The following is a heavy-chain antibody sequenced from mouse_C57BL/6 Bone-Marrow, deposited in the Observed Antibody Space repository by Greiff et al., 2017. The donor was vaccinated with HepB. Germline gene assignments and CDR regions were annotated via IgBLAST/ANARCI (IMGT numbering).Heavy chain of an antibody. V-gene: IGHV1-55*01. CDR3: AKGGHNWDDYAMDY. Sequence: QVQLQQPGAELVKPGASVKMSCKASGYTFTSYWITWVKQRPGQGLEWIGDIYPGSGSTNYNEKFKSKATLTVDTSSSTAYMQLSSLTSEDSAVYYCAKGGHNWDDYAMDYWGQGTSVTVSS. J-gene: IGHJ4*01. D-gene: IGHD4-1*01. CDR2: IYPGSGST. CDR1: GYTFTSYW.